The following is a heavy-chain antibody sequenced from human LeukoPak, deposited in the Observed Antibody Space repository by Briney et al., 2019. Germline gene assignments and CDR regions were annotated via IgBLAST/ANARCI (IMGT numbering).Heavy chain of an antibody. V-gene: IGHV3-11*01. CDR2: ISSSGSTI. Sequence: GSLRLSCAASGFTFSDSYMSWIRQAPGKGLEYNSYISSSGSTIYYADSVKGRFTLSRDNAKNSLSLEMNSLRAEDTAVYYCARGKYSFDYWGQGTLVTVSS. CDR3: ARGKYSFDY. J-gene: IGHJ4*02. CDR1: GFTFSDSY.